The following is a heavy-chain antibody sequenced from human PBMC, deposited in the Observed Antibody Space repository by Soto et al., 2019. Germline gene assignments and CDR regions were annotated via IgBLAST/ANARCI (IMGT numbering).Heavy chain of an antibody. D-gene: IGHD2-2*01. J-gene: IGHJ4*02. Sequence: RLSCAASGFTFRIHCMHWVRQGPGKGLVWVSRICMNGAATAYADSVRGRFTISRDDAEDTLSLQMNSLRDEDTAVYYCVRGTTEWRGMDYWGQGTLVTVSS. V-gene: IGHV3-74*01. CDR1: GFTFRIHC. CDR2: ICMNGAAT. CDR3: VRGTTEWRGMDY.